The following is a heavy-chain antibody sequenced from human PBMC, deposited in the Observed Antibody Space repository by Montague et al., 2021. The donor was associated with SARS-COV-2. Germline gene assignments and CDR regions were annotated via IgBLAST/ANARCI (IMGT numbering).Heavy chain of an antibody. D-gene: IGHD3-9*01. Sequence: SETLSLTCAVYTEAFNGYYWTWIRQPPGKGLEWIGDVSHPGSAKYNPSLKGRVSISVNTWRKQVSLRLTSVTAADTATYYCARGVYNRVIFVVSPRYYFDSWGQGNMVAVSA. CDR1: TEAFNGYY. V-gene: IGHV4-34*01. J-gene: IGHJ4*02. CDR3: ARGVYNRVIFVVSPRYYFDS. CDR2: VSHPGSA.